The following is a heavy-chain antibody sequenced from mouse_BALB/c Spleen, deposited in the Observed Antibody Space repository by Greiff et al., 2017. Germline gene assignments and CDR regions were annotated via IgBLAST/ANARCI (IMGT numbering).Heavy chain of an antibody. Sequence: VQLQQSGPDLVAPSQSLSITCTVSGFSLTSYGVHWVRQPPGKGLEWLVVIWSDGSTTYTSALKSRLSISKDNSKSQVFLKMNSLQTDDTAMYYCARRDSYYGAMDYGGQGTSVTVSS. J-gene: IGHJ4*01. CDR2: IWSDGST. CDR1: GFSLTSYG. V-gene: IGHV2-6-2*01. D-gene: IGHD2-12*01. CDR3: ARRDSYYGAMDY.